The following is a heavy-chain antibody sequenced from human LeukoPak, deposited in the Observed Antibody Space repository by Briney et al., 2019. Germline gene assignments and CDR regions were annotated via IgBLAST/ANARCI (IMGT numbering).Heavy chain of an antibody. D-gene: IGHD7-27*01. Sequence: ETLSLTCTVSGGSVSNYYWSWIRQPPGKGLEWIGYIYYTETSYNPSLKSRVTISADTSKNQFSLKLYSVTAADTAVYYCATRKLGNDYWGQGTLVTVSS. CDR2: IYYTET. V-gene: IGHV4-59*02. CDR1: GGSVSNYY. J-gene: IGHJ4*02. CDR3: ATRKLGNDY.